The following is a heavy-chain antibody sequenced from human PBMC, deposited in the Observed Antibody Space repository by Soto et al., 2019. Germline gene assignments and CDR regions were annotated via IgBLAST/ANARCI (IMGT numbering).Heavy chain of an antibody. CDR1: GFTFSSYG. CDR3: AKHGLKYCSGGSCPFRY. CDR2: ISYDGSNK. D-gene: IGHD2-15*01. J-gene: IGHJ4*02. Sequence: QVQLVESGGGVVQPGRSLRLSCAASGFTFSSYGMHWVRQAPGKGLEWVAVISYDGSNKYYADSVKGRFTISKDNSKNTLYLQMNSLRAEDTAVYYCAKHGLKYCSGGSCPFRYWGQGTLVTVSS. V-gene: IGHV3-30*18.